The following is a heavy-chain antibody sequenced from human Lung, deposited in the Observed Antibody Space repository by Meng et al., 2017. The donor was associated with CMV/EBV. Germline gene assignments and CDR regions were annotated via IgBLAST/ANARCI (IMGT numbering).Heavy chain of an antibody. D-gene: IGHD2-8*02. CDR1: AGSISSYG. Sequence: LXCSVSAGSISSYGSFWGWIRQPPGKGLEWVSAISGSGGSTYYADSVKGRFTISRDNSKNTLYLQMNSLRAEDTAVYYCAKGGWSKPPNWLWGQGTXVTVSS. J-gene: IGHJ4*02. CDR3: AKGGWSKPPNWL. V-gene: IGHV3-23*01. CDR2: ISGSGGST.